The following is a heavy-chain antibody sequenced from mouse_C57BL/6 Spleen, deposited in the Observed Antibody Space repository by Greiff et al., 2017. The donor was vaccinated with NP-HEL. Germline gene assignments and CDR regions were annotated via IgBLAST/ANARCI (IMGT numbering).Heavy chain of an antibody. CDR2: IDPSDSYT. CDR1: GYTFTSYW. D-gene: IGHD1-1*01. V-gene: IGHV1-69*01. CDR3: ARRTVVATNYFDY. J-gene: IGHJ2*01. Sequence: QVQLKQPGAELVMPGASVKLSCKASGYTFTSYWMHWVKQRPGQGLEWIGEIDPSDSYTNYNQKFKGKSTLTVDKSSSTASMQLSSLTSEDSAVYYCARRTVVATNYFDYWGQGTTLTVSS.